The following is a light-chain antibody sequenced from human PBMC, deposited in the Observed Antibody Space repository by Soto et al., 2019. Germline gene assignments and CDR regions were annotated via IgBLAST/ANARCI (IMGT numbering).Light chain of an antibody. J-gene: IGKJ2*01. V-gene: IGKV3-20*01. CDR3: QQYGSSPQQT. Sequence: EIVLTQSPGTLSLSPGERATLSCRASQSVSSNYLAWYQQKPGQAPRLLIYGASSMATGTPDRFSGSGSGTDFTLTISRLEPEDFAVYYCQQYGSSPQQTFGQGTKLEIK. CDR2: GAS. CDR1: QSVSSNY.